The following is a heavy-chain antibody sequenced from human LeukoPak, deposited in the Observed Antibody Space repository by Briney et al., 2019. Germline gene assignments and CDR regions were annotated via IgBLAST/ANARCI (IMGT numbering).Heavy chain of an antibody. CDR3: AKSGGSWVFDL. Sequence: PGGSLRLSCAASGFTFSSYGMHWVRQAPGKGLEWVAVIWYGGSNKYYADSVKGRFTISRDNSKNTLYLQMNSLRAEDTAVYYCAKSGGSWVFDLWGRGTLVTVSS. CDR2: IWYGGSNK. V-gene: IGHV3-30*02. D-gene: IGHD3-10*01. J-gene: IGHJ2*01. CDR1: GFTFSSYG.